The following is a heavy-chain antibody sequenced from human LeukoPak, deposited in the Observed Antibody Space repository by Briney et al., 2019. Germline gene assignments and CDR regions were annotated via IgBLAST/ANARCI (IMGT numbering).Heavy chain of an antibody. CDR1: GGSISSSSYY. CDR3: ARHMKWLDRAPFDY. V-gene: IGHV4-39*01. Sequence: PSETLSLTCTVSGGSISSSSYYWGWIRQPPGKGLEWIGSIYYSGSTYYNPSLKSRVTISVDTSKNQFSLKLSSVTAADTAVYYCARHMKWLDRAPFDYWAQGTLVIVSS. D-gene: IGHD6-19*01. J-gene: IGHJ4*02. CDR2: IYYSGST.